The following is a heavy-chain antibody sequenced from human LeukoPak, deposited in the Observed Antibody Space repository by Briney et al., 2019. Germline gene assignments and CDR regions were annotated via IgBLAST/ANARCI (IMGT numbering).Heavy chain of an antibody. D-gene: IGHD4-23*01. CDR1: GFTFSSYW. CDR3: ASQSPSYGGLDY. V-gene: IGHV4-34*01. J-gene: IGHJ4*02. CDR2: INHSGST. Sequence: GSLRLSCAASGFTFSSYWMSWVRQPPGKGLEWIGEINHSGSTNYNPSLKSRVTISVDTSKNQFSLKLSSVTAADTAVYYCASQSPSYGGLDYWGQGTLVTVSS.